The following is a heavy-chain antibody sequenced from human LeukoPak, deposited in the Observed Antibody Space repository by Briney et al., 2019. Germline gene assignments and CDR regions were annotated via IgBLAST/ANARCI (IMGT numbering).Heavy chain of an antibody. J-gene: IGHJ4*02. Sequence: AGGSLRLSCAASTFTISGYGLNWVRQAPGKGLEWVSFINSSGATIYYADSVKGRFTISRDNAKNSVYLQMNGLRAEDTAVYYCARDRSYYDSSGYYQYFDHWGQGSLVTVSS. CDR2: INSSGATI. D-gene: IGHD3-22*01. V-gene: IGHV3-48*03. CDR3: ARDRSYYDSSGYYQYFDH. CDR1: TFTISGYG.